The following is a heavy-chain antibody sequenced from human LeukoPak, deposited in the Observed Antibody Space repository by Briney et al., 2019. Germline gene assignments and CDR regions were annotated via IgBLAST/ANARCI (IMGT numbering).Heavy chain of an antibody. Sequence: SETLSLTCTVSGGSIGSYYWSWIRQPPGKGLEWIGYIFYSGTTYYNPSLKSRVTISIDRSKNQFSLKLSSVTAADTAVYYCARDELDVWGKGTTVTVSS. V-gene: IGHV4-59*12. J-gene: IGHJ6*04. CDR2: IFYSGTT. CDR1: GGSIGSYY. CDR3: ARDELDV.